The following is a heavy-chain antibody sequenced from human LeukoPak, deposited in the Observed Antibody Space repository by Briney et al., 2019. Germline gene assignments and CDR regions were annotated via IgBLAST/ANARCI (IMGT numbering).Heavy chain of an antibody. Sequence: ASVKVSFKVSGYTLTELSMHWVRQAPGKGLEWMGGFDPEDGETIYAQKFQGRVTMTEDTSTDTAYMELSSLRSEDTAVYYCATVGGSNTWGYFQHWGQGTLVTVSS. J-gene: IGHJ1*01. D-gene: IGHD2-15*01. CDR3: ATVGGSNTWGYFQH. CDR2: FDPEDGET. CDR1: GYTLTELS. V-gene: IGHV1-24*01.